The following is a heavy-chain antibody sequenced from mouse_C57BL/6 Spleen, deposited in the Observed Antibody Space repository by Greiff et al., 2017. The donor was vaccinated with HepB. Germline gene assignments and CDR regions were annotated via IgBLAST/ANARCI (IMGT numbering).Heavy chain of an antibody. CDR2: IDPENGDT. J-gene: IGHJ4*01. CDR1: GFNIKDDY. CDR3: TTPYYSSSYGYAMDY. V-gene: IGHV14-4*01. D-gene: IGHD1-1*01. Sequence: EVQLQQSGAELVRPGASVKLSCTASGFNIKDDYMHWGKQRPEQGLEWIGWIDPENGDTEYASKFQGKATITAYKSSNTTYLPLSSLTSEDTAVYYCTTPYYSSSYGYAMDYWGQGTSVTVSS.